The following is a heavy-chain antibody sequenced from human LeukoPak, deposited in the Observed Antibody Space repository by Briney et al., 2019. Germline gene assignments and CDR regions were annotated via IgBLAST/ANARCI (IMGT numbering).Heavy chain of an antibody. D-gene: IGHD6-13*01. V-gene: IGHV4-39*01. CDR1: GGSISSSSYY. CDR2: IYYSGST. J-gene: IGHJ5*02. CDR3: ARASIAAAGINWFDP. Sequence: SETLSLTCTVSGGSISSSSYYWGWIRQPPGKGLEWIGSIYYSGSTYYNPSLKSRVTISVDTSKNQFSLKLSSVTAADTAVYYCARASIAAAGINWFDPWGQGTLVTVSS.